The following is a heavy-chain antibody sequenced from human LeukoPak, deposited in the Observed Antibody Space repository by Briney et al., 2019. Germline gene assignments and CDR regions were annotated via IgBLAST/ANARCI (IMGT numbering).Heavy chain of an antibody. CDR2: INPNSGGT. CDR3: VKNCGGDCPVPDAFDI. D-gene: IGHD2-21*01. V-gene: IGHV1-2*02. Sequence: ASVKVSCKASGYILTGDYMHWVRQAPGQGLEWMGWINPNSGGTKYAQKFKGRVTMTRDTSINTAYMELSRLRSDDTAVYYCVKNCGGDCPVPDAFDIWGQGTMVNVSS. CDR1: GYILTGDY. J-gene: IGHJ3*02.